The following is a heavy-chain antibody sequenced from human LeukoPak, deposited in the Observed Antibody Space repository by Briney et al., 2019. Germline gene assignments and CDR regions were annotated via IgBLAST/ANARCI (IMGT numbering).Heavy chain of an antibody. V-gene: IGHV4-59*08. CDR3: ARHIYSSWDRAFDI. D-gene: IGHD6-13*01. Sequence: SETLSLTCTVSGGSINSCHWSWTRHSPGKGLEWIGYIYYSGSTKYNPSLKSRLTISVDTSKNQFSLKLSAVTAADTAVYYCARHIYSSWDRAFDIWGQGTMVTVSS. CDR2: IYYSGST. CDR1: GGSINSCH. J-gene: IGHJ3*02.